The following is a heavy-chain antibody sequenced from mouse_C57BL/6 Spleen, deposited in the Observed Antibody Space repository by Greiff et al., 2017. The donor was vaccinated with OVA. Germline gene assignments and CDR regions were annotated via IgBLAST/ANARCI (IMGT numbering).Heavy chain of an antibody. Sequence: EVMLVESGGGLVQPGGSLSLSCAASGFTFTDYYMSWVRQPPGKALEWLGFIRNKANGYTTEYSASVKGRFTISRDNSQSILYLQMNALRAEDSATYYCARLYYDYDDGGYYAMDYWGQGTSVTVSS. CDR3: ARLYYDYDDGGYYAMDY. V-gene: IGHV7-3*01. CDR1: GFTFTDYY. D-gene: IGHD2-4*01. CDR2: IRNKANGYTT. J-gene: IGHJ4*01.